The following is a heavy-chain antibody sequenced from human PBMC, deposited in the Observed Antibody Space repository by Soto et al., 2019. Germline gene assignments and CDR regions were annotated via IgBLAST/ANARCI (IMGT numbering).Heavy chain of an antibody. D-gene: IGHD3-22*01. Sequence: GGSLRLSCAASGFTFSSYAMSWVRQAPGKGLEWVSAISGSGGSTYYADSVKGRFTNSRDNSKNTLYLQMNGLRAEDTAVYYCAKAQPRITMIVVVVDYWGQGTLVTVSS. J-gene: IGHJ4*02. CDR2: ISGSGGST. CDR3: AKAQPRITMIVVVVDY. V-gene: IGHV3-23*01. CDR1: GFTFSSYA.